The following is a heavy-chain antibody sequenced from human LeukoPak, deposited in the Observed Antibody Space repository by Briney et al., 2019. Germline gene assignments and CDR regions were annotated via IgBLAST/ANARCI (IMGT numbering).Heavy chain of an antibody. CDR3: ARNLRGFSLLDY. CDR2: INSDGSST. J-gene: IGHJ4*02. V-gene: IGHV3-74*01. CDR1: GFTFDDYA. D-gene: IGHD3-3*01. Sequence: PGRSLRLSCAASGFTFDDYAMHWVRHAPGKGLEWVSRINSDGSSTSYADSVKGRFTISRDNAKNTLYLQMNSLRAEDTAVYYCARNLRGFSLLDYWGQGTLVTVSS.